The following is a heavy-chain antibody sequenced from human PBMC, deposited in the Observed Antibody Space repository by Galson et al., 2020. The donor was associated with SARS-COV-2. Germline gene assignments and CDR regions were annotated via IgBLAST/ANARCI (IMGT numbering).Heavy chain of an antibody. CDR1: GGSISSYY. Sequence: ASETLSLTCTVSGGSISSYYWTWNRQPPGKGLEWIGYISYNGITNYNPSLKSRVTISVDTSRNQFSLNVSSMTAADTAVYYCARGTAKYSGFSYWGRGTLVNVSS. V-gene: IGHV4-59*01. CDR3: ARGTAKYSGFSY. D-gene: IGHD5-12*01. CDR2: ISYNGIT. J-gene: IGHJ4*02.